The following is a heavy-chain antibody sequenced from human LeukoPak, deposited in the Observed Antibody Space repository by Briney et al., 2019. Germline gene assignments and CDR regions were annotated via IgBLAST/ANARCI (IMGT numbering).Heavy chain of an antibody. CDR3: ARDLRITMVRGVTGVDY. V-gene: IGHV3-7*04. Sequence: GGSLRLSCAASGFTFSSYWMSWVRQAPGKGLEWVANIKQDGSEKYYVDSVKGRFTISRDNAKNSLYLQMNGLRAEDTAVYYCARDLRITMVRGVTGVDYWGQGTLVTVSS. CDR1: GFTFSSYW. J-gene: IGHJ4*02. D-gene: IGHD3-10*01. CDR2: IKQDGSEK.